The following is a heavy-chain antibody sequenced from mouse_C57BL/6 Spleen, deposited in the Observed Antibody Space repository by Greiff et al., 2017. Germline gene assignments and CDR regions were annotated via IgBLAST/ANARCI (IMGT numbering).Heavy chain of an antibody. J-gene: IGHJ4*01. D-gene: IGHD1-1*01. Sequence: QVQLQQSGAELARPGASVKLSCKASGYTFTSYGISWVKQRTGQGLEWIGEIYPRSGNTYYNEKFKGKATLTADKSSSTAYMELRSLTSEDSAVXFCARRITTVVATDAMDYWGQGTSVTVSS. CDR3: ARRITTVVATDAMDY. CDR1: GYTFTSYG. CDR2: IYPRSGNT. V-gene: IGHV1-81*01.